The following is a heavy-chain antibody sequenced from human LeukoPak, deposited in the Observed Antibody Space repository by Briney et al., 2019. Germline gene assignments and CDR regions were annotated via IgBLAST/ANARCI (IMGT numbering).Heavy chain of an antibody. D-gene: IGHD5-12*01. Sequence: KPSETLSLTCTVSGGSISSYYWSWIRQPPGKGLEWIGYIYYSGSTNYNPSLKSRVTISVDTSKNQFSLKLSSVTAADTAVYYCARCGYDYRIVDYWGQGTLVTVSS. J-gene: IGHJ4*02. CDR2: IYYSGST. CDR1: GGSISSYY. CDR3: ARCGYDYRIVDY. V-gene: IGHV4-59*01.